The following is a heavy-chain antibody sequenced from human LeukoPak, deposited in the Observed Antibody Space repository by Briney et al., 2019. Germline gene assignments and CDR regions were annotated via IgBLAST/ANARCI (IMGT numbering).Heavy chain of an antibody. CDR1: GFLLSTSGVG. CDR3: ARIAADGGYFDY. V-gene: IGHV2-5*02. J-gene: IGHJ4*02. Sequence: SGPTLVNPTQTLTLTCTFSGFLLSTSGVGVGWIRQPPGKALEWLALIYWDDDKLYSPSLKSRLTITKDTSKNQVVLTMTNMDPVDTATYYCARIAADGGYFDYWGQGTLVTVSS. D-gene: IGHD6-13*01. CDR2: IYWDDDK.